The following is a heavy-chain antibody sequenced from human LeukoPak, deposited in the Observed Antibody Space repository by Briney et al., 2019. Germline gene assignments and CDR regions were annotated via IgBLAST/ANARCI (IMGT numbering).Heavy chain of an antibody. CDR1: GFTYNSYA. V-gene: IGHV3-23*01. CDR3: AKDLAAVTTGGY. J-gene: IGHJ4*02. D-gene: IGHD4-17*01. CDR2: IGGSGGST. Sequence: GVSLRLSCAASGFTYNSYAMSWLRQAPGKGLEWVSTIGGSGGSTFYADSVKGRFSISRDSSKTTLYLQMNSLRAEDTAVYYCAKDLAAVTTGGYWGQGTLVTVSS.